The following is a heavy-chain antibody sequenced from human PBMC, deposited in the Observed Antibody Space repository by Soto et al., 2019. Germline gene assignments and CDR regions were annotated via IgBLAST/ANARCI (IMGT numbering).Heavy chain of an antibody. CDR2: IKSKTDGGTT. J-gene: IGHJ6*02. V-gene: IGHV3-15*01. D-gene: IGHD2-2*01. CDR3: TGLYCSSTSCLYYYNYGMDV. CDR1: GFTFSNAW. Sequence: VGSLGLSCAVSGFTFSNAWMSWVRQAPGKGLEWVGRIKSKTDGGTTDYAAPVKGRFTISRDDSKNTLYLQMNSLKTEDTAVYYCTGLYCSSTSCLYYYNYGMDVWGQGTTVTVSS.